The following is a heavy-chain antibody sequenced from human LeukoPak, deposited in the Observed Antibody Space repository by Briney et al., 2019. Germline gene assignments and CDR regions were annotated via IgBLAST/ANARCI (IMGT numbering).Heavy chain of an antibody. CDR3: AKGHRLLWFGDPGGLFDY. D-gene: IGHD3-10*01. V-gene: IGHV1-18*01. CDR2: ISAYNGNT. CDR1: GYTFTSYG. Sequence: ASVKVSCKASGYTFTSYGISWVRQAPGQGLEWMGWISAYNGNTNYAQKLQGRVTMTTDTSTSTAYMELRSLRSDDTAVYYCAKGHRLLWFGDPGGLFDYWGQGTLVTVSS. J-gene: IGHJ4*02.